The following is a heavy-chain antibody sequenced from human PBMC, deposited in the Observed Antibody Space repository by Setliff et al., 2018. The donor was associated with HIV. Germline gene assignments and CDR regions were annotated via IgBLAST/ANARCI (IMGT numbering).Heavy chain of an antibody. CDR3: AIHSSSLDY. V-gene: IGHV3-48*01. CDR2: INNDTSTI. J-gene: IGHJ4*02. CDR1: GFTFSSSG. D-gene: IGHD6-6*01. Sequence: PGGSLRLSCAASGFTFSSSGMNWVRQAPGKGLEWLSYINNDTSTIYYADSVKGRFTISRDNSKNTLYLQMNSLRADDTAMYYCAIHSSSLDYWGQGTLVTVSS.